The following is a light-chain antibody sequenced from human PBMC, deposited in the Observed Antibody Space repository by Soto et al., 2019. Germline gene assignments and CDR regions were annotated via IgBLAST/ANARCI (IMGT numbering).Light chain of an antibody. CDR2: YAS. J-gene: IGKJ4*01. CDR1: QSIANF. V-gene: IGKV1-33*01. CDR3: QQYEDLPLT. Sequence: DVPMTQSPSSLSASVGDRVIITCKANQSIANFLNWFQHKPGEAPKLLISYASHLELGVPSRFSRSRSGTDFVLDISTLQSEDVPTYFCQQYEDLPLTFGGGTKVDI.